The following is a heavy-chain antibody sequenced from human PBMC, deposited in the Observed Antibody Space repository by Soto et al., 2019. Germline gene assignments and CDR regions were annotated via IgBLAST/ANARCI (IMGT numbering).Heavy chain of an antibody. CDR1: GGSISSGDYY. J-gene: IGHJ6*02. D-gene: IGHD6-6*01. Sequence: KPSETLSLTCTVSGGSISSGDYYWSWIRQPPGKGLEWIGYIYYSGSTYYNPSLKSRVTISVDTSKNQFSLKLSSVTAADTAVYYCARDTIIAARSYYYGMGVWGQGTTVTVSS. CDR3: ARDTIIAARSYYYGMGV. V-gene: IGHV4-30-4*01. CDR2: IYYSGST.